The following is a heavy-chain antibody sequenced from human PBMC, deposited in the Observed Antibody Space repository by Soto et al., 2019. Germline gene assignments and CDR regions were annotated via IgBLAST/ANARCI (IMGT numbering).Heavy chain of an antibody. CDR2: IWYDGSNK. V-gene: IGHV3-33*01. Sequence: GESLKISCAASGFTFSSYGMHWVRQAPGKGLEWVAVIWYDGSNKYYADSVKGRFTISRDNSKNTLYLQMNSLRAEDTAVYYCARGGWGIAVAGTAFDIWGQGTMVTVSS. J-gene: IGHJ3*02. CDR3: ARGGWGIAVAGTAFDI. CDR1: GFTFSSYG. D-gene: IGHD6-19*01.